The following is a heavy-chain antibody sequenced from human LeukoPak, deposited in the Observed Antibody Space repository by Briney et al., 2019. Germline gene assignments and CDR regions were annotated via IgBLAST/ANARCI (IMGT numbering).Heavy chain of an antibody. CDR2: ISGSGGST. J-gene: IGHJ4*02. CDR3: ARDLSERYSTDY. CDR1: GFTFSSYA. D-gene: IGHD1-26*01. V-gene: IGHV3-23*01. Sequence: GGSLRLSCAASGFTFSSYAMSWVRQAPGKGLEWVSAISGSGGSTYYADSVKGRFTISRDNSKNTLYLQMNSLRAEDTAVYYCARDLSERYSTDYWGQGTLVTVSS.